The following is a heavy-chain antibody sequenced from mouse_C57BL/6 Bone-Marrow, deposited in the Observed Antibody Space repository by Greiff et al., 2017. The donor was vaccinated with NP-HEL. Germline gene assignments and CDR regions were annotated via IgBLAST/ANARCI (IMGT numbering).Heavy chain of an antibody. D-gene: IGHD1-1*01. CDR3: ARRGLQRYPPLKFGG. J-gene: IGHJ1*03. CDR2: ILPSIGRT. Sequence: VKLQEPVSELRSPGSSVKLSCKDFDSEVFPIAYMSWVRQTPGHGFEWIGGILPSIGRTIYGEKFEDKATLDADTLSNTAYLELNSLTSEDSAIYYCARRGLQRYPPLKFGGWGTGTTVTVSS. V-gene: IGHV15-2*01. CDR1: DSEVFPIAY.